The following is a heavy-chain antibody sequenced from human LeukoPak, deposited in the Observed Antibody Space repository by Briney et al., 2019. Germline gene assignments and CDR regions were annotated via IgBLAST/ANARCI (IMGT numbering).Heavy chain of an antibody. CDR2: IYYSGST. CDR3: ARQRIAAGFYFGY. J-gene: IGHJ4*02. CDR1: GGSISSYY. D-gene: IGHD6-13*01. Sequence: SETLSLTCTVSGGSISSYYWSWIRQPPGKGLEWIGYIYYSGSTNYNPSLKSRVTISVDTSKNQFSLKLSSVTAADTAVYYCARQRIAAGFYFGYWGQGTLVTVSS. V-gene: IGHV4-59*08.